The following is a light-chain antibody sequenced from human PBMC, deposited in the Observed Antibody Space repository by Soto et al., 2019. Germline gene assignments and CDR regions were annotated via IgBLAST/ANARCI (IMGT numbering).Light chain of an antibody. J-gene: IGKJ4*01. CDR3: HKDSIWPLT. Sequence: EIGMTQSPATLSVSPGERVTLSCRASQDIRSSLAWYQQKPGQAPRLLIYGASIRATGVPAKFSGSGSGTELTLSISILQSEHIGVYYCHKDSIWPLTLGGGTKVESK. V-gene: IGKV3D-15*03. CDR1: QDIRSS. CDR2: GAS.